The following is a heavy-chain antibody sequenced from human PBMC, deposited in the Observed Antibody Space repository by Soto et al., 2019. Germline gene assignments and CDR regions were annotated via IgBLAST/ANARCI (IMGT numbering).Heavy chain of an antibody. D-gene: IGHD3-16*02. Sequence: EVQLVESGGGLVKPGGSLRLSCAASGLTFSSYSMNWVRQAPGKGLEWVSSISSSSSYICYADSVKGRFTISRDNAKNSLYLQMNSLRAEDTAVYYCARDLGTFGGVIGYFDYWGQGTLVTVSS. CDR1: GLTFSSYS. V-gene: IGHV3-21*01. CDR2: ISSSSSYI. CDR3: ARDLGTFGGVIGYFDY. J-gene: IGHJ4*02.